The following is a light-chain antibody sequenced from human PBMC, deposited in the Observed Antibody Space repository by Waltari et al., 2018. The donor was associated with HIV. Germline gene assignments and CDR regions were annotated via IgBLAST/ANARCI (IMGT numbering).Light chain of an antibody. CDR2: DVS. V-gene: IGLV2-14*01. CDR3: SSYTSSSTPWV. CDR1: SSDGGGYIH. Sequence: QSALTQPAPVSGSPGQSITTSCTGTSSDGGGYIHVSWYQQHPGKAPKLMIYDVSNRPSGVSNRFSGSKSGNTASLTISGLQAEDEADYYCSSYTSSSTPWVFGGGTKLTVL. J-gene: IGLJ3*02.